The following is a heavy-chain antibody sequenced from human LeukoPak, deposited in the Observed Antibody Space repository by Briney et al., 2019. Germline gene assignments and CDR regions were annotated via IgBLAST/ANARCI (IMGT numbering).Heavy chain of an antibody. D-gene: IGHD5-12*01. V-gene: IGHV1-46*01. CDR2: INPSGGST. Sequence: GASVKVSCKASGYTFTSYYMHWVRQAPGQGLEWMGIINPSGGSTSYAQKFQGRVTMTRDMSTSTVYMELSSLRSEDTAVYYCARDRGGYDTGDYWGQGTLVTVSS. J-gene: IGHJ4*02. CDR3: ARDRGGYDTGDY. CDR1: GYTFTSYY.